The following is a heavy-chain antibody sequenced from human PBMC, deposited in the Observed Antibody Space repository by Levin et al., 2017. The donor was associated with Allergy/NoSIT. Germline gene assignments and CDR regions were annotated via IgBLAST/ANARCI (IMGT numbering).Heavy chain of an antibody. V-gene: IGHV4-34*01. CDR2: INHSGST. J-gene: IGHJ4*02. Sequence: PSETLSLTCGVYGGSFSGYYWSWIRQPPGKGLEWIGEINHSGSTNYNPSLKSRVTISVDTSKNQLSVNLNSVTAADTAVYYCARVHRGTTVTTFDFWGQGTLVTVSS. D-gene: IGHD4-17*01. CDR3: ARVHRGTTVTTFDF. CDR1: GGSFSGYY.